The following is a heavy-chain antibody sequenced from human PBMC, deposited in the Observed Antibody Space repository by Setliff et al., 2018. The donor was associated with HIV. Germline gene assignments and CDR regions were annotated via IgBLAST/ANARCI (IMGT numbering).Heavy chain of an antibody. J-gene: IGHJ4*02. Sequence: PSETLSLTCAVYGGSFSAYFWSWIRQPPGKGLEWIGEINHSGNTNYNPSLKSRVTISIGTSKNHFSLKPSSVSAADTAVYYCATGLAVAPDYWGQGSLVTVSS. V-gene: IGHV4-34*01. CDR3: ATGLAVAPDY. CDR2: INHSGNT. CDR1: GGSFSAYF. D-gene: IGHD6-19*01.